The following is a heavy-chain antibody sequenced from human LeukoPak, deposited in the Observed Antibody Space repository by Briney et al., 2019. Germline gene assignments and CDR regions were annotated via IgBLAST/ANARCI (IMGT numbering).Heavy chain of an antibody. CDR3: AGEFCSGGSCRQGFDF. D-gene: IGHD2-15*01. CDR2: INPNTGDT. CDR1: GYTCTGYY. V-gene: IGHV1-2*02. Sequence: GASVKVSCKASGYTCTGYYMHWVRQAPGQGLEYVGWINPNTGDTKPAQNFQGRVTLTRDTSISTAYVELSSLRSDDSALYYCAGEFCSGGSCRQGFDFWGQGTLVTVSS. J-gene: IGHJ4*02.